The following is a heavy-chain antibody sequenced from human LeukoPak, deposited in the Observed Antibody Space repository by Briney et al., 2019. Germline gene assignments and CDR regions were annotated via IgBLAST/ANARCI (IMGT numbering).Heavy chain of an antibody. J-gene: IGHJ3*02. CDR3: ARANYYDSSGRDAFDI. CDR1: GGSISSYY. V-gene: IGHV4-59*01. CDR2: IYYSGST. D-gene: IGHD3-22*01. Sequence: SETLSLTCTVSGGSISSYYWSWIRQPPGKGLEWIGYIYYSGSTNYNPPLKSRVTISVDTSKNQFSLKLSSVTAADTAVYYCARANYYDSSGRDAFDIWGQGTMVTVSS.